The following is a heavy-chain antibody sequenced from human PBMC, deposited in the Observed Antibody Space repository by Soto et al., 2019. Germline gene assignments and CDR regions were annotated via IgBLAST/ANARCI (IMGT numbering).Heavy chain of an antibody. CDR2: ISGSGGST. CDR1: GFTFSSYA. D-gene: IGHD4-17*01. V-gene: IGHV3-23*01. J-gene: IGHJ3*02. Sequence: EVQLLESGGGLVQPGGSLRLSCAASGFTFSSYAMSWVRQAPGKGLEWVSAISGSGGSTYYADSVKGRFTISRDNSKNTLYLQMNSLRAEDTAVYYCAKDSSTPSVTPDAFDIWGQGTMVTDSS. CDR3: AKDSSTPSVTPDAFDI.